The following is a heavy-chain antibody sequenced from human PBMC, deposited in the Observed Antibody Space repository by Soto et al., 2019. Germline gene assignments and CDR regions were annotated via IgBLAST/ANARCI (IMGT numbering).Heavy chain of an antibody. Sequence: EVQLVESGGGLVQPGGSLRLSCAASGFTFSSYSMNWVRQAPGKGLEWVSYISSSSSTIYYADSVKGRFTISRDNAKNSLYLQRNSLRDEDTAVYYCARDGCSGGSCYPFWGQGTLVTVSS. CDR2: ISSSSSTI. V-gene: IGHV3-48*02. J-gene: IGHJ4*02. CDR1: GFTFSSYS. D-gene: IGHD2-15*01. CDR3: ARDGCSGGSCYPF.